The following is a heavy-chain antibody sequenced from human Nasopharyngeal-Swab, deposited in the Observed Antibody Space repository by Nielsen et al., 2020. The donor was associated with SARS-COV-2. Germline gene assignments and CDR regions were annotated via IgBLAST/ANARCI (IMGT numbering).Heavy chain of an antibody. V-gene: IGHV4-34*01. J-gene: IGHJ5*02. Sequence: SQTLSLTCAVYGGSFRGYYWSWIRQPPGKGLEWIGEINHSGSTNYNPSLKSRVTISVDTSKNQFSLKLSSVTAADTAVYYCAREIVVVPAAMLGNWFDPWGQGTLVTVSS. D-gene: IGHD2-2*01. CDR1: GGSFRGYY. CDR2: INHSGST. CDR3: AREIVVVPAAMLGNWFDP.